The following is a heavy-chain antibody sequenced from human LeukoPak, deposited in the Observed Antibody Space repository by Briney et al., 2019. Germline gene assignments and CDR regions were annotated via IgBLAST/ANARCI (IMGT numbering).Heavy chain of an antibody. J-gene: IGHJ3*02. CDR2: LYYMRGA. CDR3: AISQRVRGVIISRGDAFDI. D-gene: IGHD3-10*01. CDR1: GGSISGYY. Sequence: PSETLSLTCTVPGGSISGYYWNWSRQPPGKGVEWIGNLYYMRGAWYKSSLKSRVTTSVDTSRNEFSLKLSSVTAADTAVYYCAISQRVRGVIISRGDAFDIWGQGTMVTVSS. V-gene: IGHV4-59*01.